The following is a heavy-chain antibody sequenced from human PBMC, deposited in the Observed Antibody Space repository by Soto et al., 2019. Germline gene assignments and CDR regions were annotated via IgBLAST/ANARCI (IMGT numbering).Heavy chain of an antibody. J-gene: IGHJ6*02. CDR2: IDPSDSYT. Sequence: GESLQISCQGSGYSFTSYWISWVRQMPGKGLEWMGRIDPSDSYTNYSPSFQGHVTISTDKSINTAYLQWSSLKASDTATYYCARPSRGGSGSYYYYYGMDVWGQGTTVTVSS. CDR3: ARPSRGGSGSYYYYYGMDV. CDR1: GYSFTSYW. D-gene: IGHD3-10*01. V-gene: IGHV5-10-1*01.